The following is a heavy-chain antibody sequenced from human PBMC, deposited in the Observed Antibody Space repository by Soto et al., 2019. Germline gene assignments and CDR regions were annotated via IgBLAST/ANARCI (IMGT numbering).Heavy chain of an antibody. CDR1: GGTFSSYA. CDR2: IIPVFGTG. J-gene: IGHJ4*02. V-gene: IGHV1-69*06. D-gene: IGHD5-18*01. CDR3: ARVGGTGGYTYGLDY. Sequence: QVQLVQSGAEVKKPGSSVKVSCKASGGTFSSYAISWVRQAPGQGLEWMGGIIPVFGTGIYAQKFQGRVTITADKSTNTAYMELSSLRSEDTAVYFCARVGGTGGYTYGLDYWGQGILVTVSS.